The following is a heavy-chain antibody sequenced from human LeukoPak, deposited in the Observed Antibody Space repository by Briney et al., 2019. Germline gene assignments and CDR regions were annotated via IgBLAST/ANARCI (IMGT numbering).Heavy chain of an antibody. CDR1: EFTFW. V-gene: IGHV3-74*01. CDR2: INGDGSST. Sequence: PGGSRRLSCAASEFTFWMHWVRQAPGKGLVWVSQINGDGSSTSYADSVKGRFTISRDNAKNTLYLQMNSLRAEDTAVYYCGNLDWGQGTLVTVSS. CDR3: GNLD. J-gene: IGHJ4*02.